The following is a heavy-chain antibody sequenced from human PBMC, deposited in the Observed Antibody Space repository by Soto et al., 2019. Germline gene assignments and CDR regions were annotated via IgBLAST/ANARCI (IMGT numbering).Heavy chain of an antibody. D-gene: IGHD3-16*01. V-gene: IGHV3-11*01. CDR2: ITKTGTTI. CDR1: GFTFGDFY. J-gene: IGHJ4*02. Sequence: QARLVESGGGLVEPGGSLRLSCTASGFTFGDFYMMWFRQAPGRGLEWISYITKTGTTIYHADPVKGRFSVSRDNARSSLYLQINSLRAEDTAVYYCARPNWNSRGGVYNLWGQGTLVTVSS. CDR3: ARPNWNSRGGVYNL.